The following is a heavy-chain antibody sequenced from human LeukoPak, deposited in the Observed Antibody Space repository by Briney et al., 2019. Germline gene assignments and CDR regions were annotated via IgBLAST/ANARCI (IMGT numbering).Heavy chain of an antibody. Sequence: PSETLSLTCAVYGGSFSGYYWSWIRQPPGKGLEWIGYIYYSGSTNYNPSLKSRVTISVDTSKNQFSLKLSSVTAADTAVYYCARGGWGYDPYVFDYWGQGTLVTVSS. CDR1: GGSFSGYY. CDR3: ARGGWGYDPYVFDY. D-gene: IGHD2-21*01. V-gene: IGHV4-59*01. J-gene: IGHJ4*02. CDR2: IYYSGST.